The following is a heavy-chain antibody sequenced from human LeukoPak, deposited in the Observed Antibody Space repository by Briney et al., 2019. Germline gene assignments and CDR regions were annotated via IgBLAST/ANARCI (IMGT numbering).Heavy chain of an antibody. V-gene: IGHV1-18*01. Sequence: XAPXXGLEGMGWISAYNGNTNYAQKLQGRVTMTTDTSTSTAYMELRSLRSDDTAVYYCARDGVTDNNWFDPWGQGTLVTVSS. CDR2: ISAYNGNT. D-gene: IGHD5-18*01. J-gene: IGHJ5*02. CDR3: ARDGVTDNNWFDP.